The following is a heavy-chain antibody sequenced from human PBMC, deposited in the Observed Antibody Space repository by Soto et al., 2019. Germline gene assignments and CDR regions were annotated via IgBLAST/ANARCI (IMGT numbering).Heavy chain of an antibody. CDR3: ARSSYGDNEGHDAFDV. CDR1: GFTFTNHG. J-gene: IGHJ3*01. V-gene: IGHV3-33*01. CDR2: IWYDGTKT. D-gene: IGHD4-17*01. Sequence: GGSLRLSCAASGFTFTNHGMHWVRQAPGKGLEWVAVIWYDGTKTYYRDSVQGRFTISRDNSKSTLHLQMDSLRVEDTAVYYCARSSYGDNEGHDAFDVWGQGTVVTVSS.